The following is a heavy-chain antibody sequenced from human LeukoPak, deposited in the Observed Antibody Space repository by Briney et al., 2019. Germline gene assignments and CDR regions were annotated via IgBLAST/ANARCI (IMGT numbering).Heavy chain of an antibody. D-gene: IGHD3-3*01. J-gene: IGHJ4*02. CDR1: GGSISSYF. Sequence: SETLSLTCTVSGGSISSYFWSWIRQPPGKGLEWIGYIYYSGSTNYNPSLKSRVTISVDTSKNQSSLKLSSVTAADTAVYYCARVFHYDFWSGSTYYFDYWGQGTLVTVSS. CDR2: IYYSGST. V-gene: IGHV4-59*01. CDR3: ARVFHYDFWSGSTYYFDY.